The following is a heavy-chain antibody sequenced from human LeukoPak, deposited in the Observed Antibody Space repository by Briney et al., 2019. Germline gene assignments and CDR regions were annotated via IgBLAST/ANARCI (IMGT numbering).Heavy chain of an antibody. V-gene: IGHV4-34*01. CDR3: ARGPGIAVAGTDKTYYYYGMDV. J-gene: IGHJ6*02. Sequence: PSETLSLTCAVYGGSFSGYYWSWIRQPPGKGLEWIGEINHSGSTNYNPSLKSRVTISVDTSKNQSSLKLSSVTAADTAVYYCARGPGIAVAGTDKTYYYYGMDVWGQGTTVTVSS. D-gene: IGHD6-19*01. CDR2: INHSGST. CDR1: GGSFSGYY.